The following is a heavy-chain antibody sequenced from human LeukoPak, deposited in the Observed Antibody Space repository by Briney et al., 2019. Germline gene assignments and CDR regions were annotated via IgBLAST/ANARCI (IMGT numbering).Heavy chain of an antibody. Sequence: GGSLRLSCVASGFTFTKCAMSWIRQAPGKGLEWVAIITATGDTAYYADSAKGRFTISRDNSRNTVYMQMDSLRAEDTAIYYCAGDRNSDWYSPLDYWGQGSQVTVSP. CDR1: GFTFTKCA. CDR2: ITATGDTA. D-gene: IGHD6-19*01. V-gene: IGHV3-23*01. J-gene: IGHJ4*02. CDR3: AGDRNSDWYSPLDY.